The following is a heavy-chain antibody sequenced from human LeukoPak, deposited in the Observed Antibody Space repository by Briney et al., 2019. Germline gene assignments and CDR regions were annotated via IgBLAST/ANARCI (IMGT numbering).Heavy chain of an antibody. Sequence: GGSLRLSCAASGFTFSTYWMNWVRQAPGKGLEWVANIKQDGSEKYYVDSVKGRFTLSRDSTKNSLYLQMNSLRAEDTAVYYCARAEWSNWYFDLWGRGTLVTVSS. CDR1: GFTFSTYW. D-gene: IGHD3-3*01. CDR3: ARAEWSNWYFDL. J-gene: IGHJ2*01. CDR2: IKQDGSEK. V-gene: IGHV3-7*03.